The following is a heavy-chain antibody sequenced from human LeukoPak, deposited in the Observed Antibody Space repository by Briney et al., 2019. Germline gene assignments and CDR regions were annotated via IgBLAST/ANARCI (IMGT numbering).Heavy chain of an antibody. D-gene: IGHD2-8*01. CDR1: GFTFSSYA. Sequence: GGSLRLSCAASGFTFSSYATSWVRQAPGKGLEWVAVIWYDGSNKYYADSVKGRFTISRDNSKNTLYLQMNSLRAEDTAVYYCARDSNWVFDYWGQGTLVTVSS. V-gene: IGHV3-33*08. J-gene: IGHJ4*02. CDR3: ARDSNWVFDY. CDR2: IWYDGSNK.